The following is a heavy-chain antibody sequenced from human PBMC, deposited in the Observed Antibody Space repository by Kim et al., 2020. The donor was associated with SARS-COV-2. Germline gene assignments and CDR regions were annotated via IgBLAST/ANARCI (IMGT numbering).Heavy chain of an antibody. Sequence: SETLSLTCAVYGGSFSGYYWSWIRQPPGKGLEWIGEINHSGSTNYNPSLKSRVTISVDTSKNQFSLKLSSVTAADTAVYYCARGRTGTLAFDIWGQGTMVTVSS. CDR1: GGSFSGYY. D-gene: IGHD1-1*01. CDR2: INHSGST. J-gene: IGHJ3*02. CDR3: ARGRTGTLAFDI. V-gene: IGHV4-34*01.